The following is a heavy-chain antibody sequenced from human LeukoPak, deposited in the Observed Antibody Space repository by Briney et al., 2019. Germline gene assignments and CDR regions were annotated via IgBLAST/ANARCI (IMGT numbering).Heavy chain of an antibody. CDR2: INHSGST. J-gene: IGHJ4*02. CDR1: GGSFSGYY. D-gene: IGHD2-21*02. CDR3: ARGRLYVATAILY. V-gene: IGHV4-34*01. Sequence: PSEALSLTCAVYGGSFSGYYWSWIRQPPGKGLEWIGEINHSGSTNYNPSLKSRVTISVDTSKNQFSLKLSSVTAADTAVYYCARGRLYVATAILYWGQGTLVTVSS.